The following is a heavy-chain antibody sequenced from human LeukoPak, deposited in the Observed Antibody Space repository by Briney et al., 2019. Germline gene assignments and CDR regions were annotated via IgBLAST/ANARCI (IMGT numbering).Heavy chain of an antibody. CDR3: ARKTAQQLVFFDY. CDR1: GYTFTSYD. V-gene: IGHV1-8*01. D-gene: IGHD6-13*01. J-gene: IGHJ4*02. Sequence: GASVKVSCKASGYTFTSYDINWVRQATGQGLEWVGWMNPNSGNTGYAQKFRGRVTMTRNTSISTAYMELSSLRSEDTAVYYCARKTAQQLVFFDYWGQGTLVTVSS. CDR2: MNPNSGNT.